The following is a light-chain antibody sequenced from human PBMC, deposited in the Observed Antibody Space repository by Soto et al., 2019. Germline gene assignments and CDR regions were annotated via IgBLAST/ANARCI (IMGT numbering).Light chain of an antibody. Sequence: DIMMTQTPLSLSVTPGQPASISCKSSQSLVFSDGKTYFYWYLQKPGQPPQLLLYEVSNRFTGVPDRVRGSGSGTDFTLKISRVEAEDVGVYYCMQTVQAPWTFGQGTKVEI. CDR1: QSLVFSDGKTY. CDR2: EVS. V-gene: IGKV2D-29*01. CDR3: MQTVQAPWT. J-gene: IGKJ1*01.